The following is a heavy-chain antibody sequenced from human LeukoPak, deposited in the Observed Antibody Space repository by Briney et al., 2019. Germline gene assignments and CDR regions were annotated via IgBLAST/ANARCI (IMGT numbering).Heavy chain of an antibody. V-gene: IGHV3-74*01. CDR3: AKDRNYVLRFLEWLVPGAFDI. CDR1: GFIFPDYW. J-gene: IGHJ3*02. D-gene: IGHD3-3*01. CDR2: IRGDGRAT. Sequence: GGSLRLSCAASGFIFPDYWKHWVRQAPNKEMVWIARIRGDGRATTYADSVKGRFTISRDNSKNTLYLQMNTLRTEDTALYYCAKDRNYVLRFLEWLVPGAFDIWGQGTVVTVSS.